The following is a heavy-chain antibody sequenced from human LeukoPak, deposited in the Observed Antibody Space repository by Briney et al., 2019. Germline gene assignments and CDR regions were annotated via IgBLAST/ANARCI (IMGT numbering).Heavy chain of an antibody. D-gene: IGHD5-12*01. CDR1: GDSISTSSYY. V-gene: IGHV4-39*07. CDR3: ARNSGYDRGRVY. CDR2: IYYSGST. Sequence: PSETLSLTCSVSGDSISTSSYYWGWIRQPPGRGLEWIGTIYYSGSTYYNPSLTNRVTISVDTSKNQFSLKLSSVTAADTAVYYCARNSGYDRGRVYWGQGTLVTVSS. J-gene: IGHJ4*02.